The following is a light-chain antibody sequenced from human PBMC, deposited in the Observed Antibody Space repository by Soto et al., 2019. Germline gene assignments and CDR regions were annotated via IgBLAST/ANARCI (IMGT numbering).Light chain of an antibody. Sequence: ELVLTQSPGTLSLSPGERATLSCRASQSVSSSYLAWYQQKPGQAPRLPIYGASSRATGIPDRFSGSGSGTDFTLTISRLEPEDFAVYYCQQYGSSLTWTFGQGTKVDIK. CDR3: QQYGSSLTWT. J-gene: IGKJ1*01. V-gene: IGKV3-20*01. CDR2: GAS. CDR1: QSVSSSY.